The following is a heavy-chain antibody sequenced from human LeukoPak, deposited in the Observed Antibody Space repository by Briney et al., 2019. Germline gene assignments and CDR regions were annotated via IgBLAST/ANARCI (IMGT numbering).Heavy chain of an antibody. V-gene: IGHV3-7*03. D-gene: IGHD2-15*01. CDR3: ARGGGYTYGWNY. Sequence: GGSLSLSCVASGIILSSYRMGWVGPAPGKGREGVASLKEDGSEKHYVDSVKGRFTISRDNAKNLLYLQMNSLRAEDTAVYYCARGGGYTYGWNYWGQGTLVTVSS. J-gene: IGHJ4*02. CDR1: GIILSSYR. CDR2: LKEDGSEK.